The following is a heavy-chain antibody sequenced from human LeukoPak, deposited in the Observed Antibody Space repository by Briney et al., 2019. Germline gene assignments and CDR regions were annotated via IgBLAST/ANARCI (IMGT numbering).Heavy chain of an antibody. J-gene: IGHJ4*02. V-gene: IGHV3-30*04. CDR2: IS. Sequence: GGSLRLSYAASGFTFSSYAMHWVRQAPGKGLEWVAVISYTISRDNSKNTLYLQMNSLRAEDTAVYYCARLCGGDCYDFDYWGQGTLVTVSS. CDR3: ARLCGGDCYDFDY. CDR1: GFTFSSYA. D-gene: IGHD2-21*02.